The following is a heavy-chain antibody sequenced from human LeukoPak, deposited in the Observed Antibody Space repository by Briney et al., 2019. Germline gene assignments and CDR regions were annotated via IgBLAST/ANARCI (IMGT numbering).Heavy chain of an antibody. D-gene: IGHD3-10*01. CDR3: VRAHHPGGWFDP. CDR2: INQDGGEL. J-gene: IGHJ5*02. Sequence: GGSLRLSCAASGFTFSSSWMTWVRQAPGKGLEWVAGINQDGGELHYVDSVKGRFTISRDNAKNSLYLQMNSLTAEDTAVHYCVRAHHPGGWFDPWGQGTLVTVSS. CDR1: GFTFSSSW. V-gene: IGHV3-7*04.